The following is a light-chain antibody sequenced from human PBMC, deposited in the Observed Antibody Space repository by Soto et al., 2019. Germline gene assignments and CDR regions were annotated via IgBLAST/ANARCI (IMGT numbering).Light chain of an antibody. V-gene: IGKV1-5*03. CDR1: QSISSW. J-gene: IGKJ1*01. Sequence: DIQMTQSPSTLSASVGDRVTITCRASQSISSWLAWYQQKPGKAPKLLIYNASSLESGVPSRFSGSGPGTECTLNISSLQPDDFSTYYCQQYNTKGTFGQGTKVEIK. CDR3: QQYNTKGT. CDR2: NAS.